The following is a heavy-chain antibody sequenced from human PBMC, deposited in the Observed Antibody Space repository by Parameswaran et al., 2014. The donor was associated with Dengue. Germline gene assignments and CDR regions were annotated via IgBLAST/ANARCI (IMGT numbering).Heavy chain of an antibody. D-gene: IGHD6-6*01. J-gene: IGHJ6*02. CDR3: ALPQGQFVGDFRPGIYGMDV. CDR2: IYSGGST. Sequence: RWIRQPPGKGLEWVSVIYSGGSTFYADSVKGRFTISRDNSKNTLYLQMNSLRAEDTAIYYCALPQGQFVGDFRPGIYGMDVWGQGTTVTVSS. V-gene: IGHV3-53*03.